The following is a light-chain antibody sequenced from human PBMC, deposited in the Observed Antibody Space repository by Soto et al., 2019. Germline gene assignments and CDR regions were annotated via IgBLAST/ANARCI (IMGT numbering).Light chain of an antibody. CDR3: QQYNSYSGT. Sequence: DIQMTQSPSTLSASVGDRVTITCRASQSISSWLAWYQQKPGKAPKLLIYDASSLESGVPSRFSGSGSGTEFTLTSSSLQPDDFATYYCQQYNSYSGTFGQGTKVEI. J-gene: IGKJ1*01. V-gene: IGKV1-5*01. CDR1: QSISSW. CDR2: DAS.